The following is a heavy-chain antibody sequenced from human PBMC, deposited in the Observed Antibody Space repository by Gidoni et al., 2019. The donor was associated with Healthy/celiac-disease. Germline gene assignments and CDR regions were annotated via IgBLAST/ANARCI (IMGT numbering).Heavy chain of an antibody. CDR2: ISAYNGNT. CDR3: ARDTLPYYDFWSGYSS. J-gene: IGHJ4*02. CDR1: GYTFTSYG. D-gene: IGHD3-3*01. V-gene: IGHV1-18*04. Sequence: QVQLVQSGAEVTKPGASVTVSCKASGYTFTSYGISWVRQAPGQGLEWMGWISAYNGNTNYAQKLQGRVTMTTDTSTSTAYMELRSLRSDDTAVYYCARDTLPYYDFWSGYSSWGQGTLVTVSS.